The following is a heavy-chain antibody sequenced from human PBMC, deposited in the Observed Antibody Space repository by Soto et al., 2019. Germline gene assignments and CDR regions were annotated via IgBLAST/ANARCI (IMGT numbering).Heavy chain of an antibody. CDR3: ARGLRAGGDYHYYYYMDV. CDR1: GFTFSSYG. J-gene: IGHJ6*03. Sequence: QVQLVESGGGVVQPGRSLRLSCAASGFTFSSYGMHWVRQAPGKGREWVAVIWYDGSNKYYADSVKGRFTISRDNSKNTLYLQMNSLRAEDTAVYYCARGLRAGGDYHYYYYMDVWGKGTTVTVSS. CDR2: IWYDGSNK. D-gene: IGHD2-21*02. V-gene: IGHV3-33*01.